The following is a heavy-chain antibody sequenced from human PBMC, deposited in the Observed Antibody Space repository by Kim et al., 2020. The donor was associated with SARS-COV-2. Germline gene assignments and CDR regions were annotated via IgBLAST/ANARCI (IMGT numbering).Heavy chain of an antibody. D-gene: IGHD1-1*01. V-gene: IGHV4-34*01. CDR3: LRGWTGGGLFDF. J-gene: IGHJ4*02. Sequence: SETLSLTCAVYGGSFSDYYWSWIRQPPGKGLEWIGEINHSGSANYNPSFKSRVTISVDTSKSQFSLRLSSVTAADTAVYYCLRGWTGGGLFDFWGRGTL. CDR1: GGSFSDYY. CDR2: INHSGSA.